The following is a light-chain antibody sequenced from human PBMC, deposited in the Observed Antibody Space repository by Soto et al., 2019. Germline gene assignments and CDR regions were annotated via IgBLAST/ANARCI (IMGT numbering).Light chain of an antibody. CDR3: QQSYSTPRT. V-gene: IGKV1-39*01. J-gene: IGKJ1*01. CDR1: QSISSY. CDR2: AAS. Sequence: DIQMTQSPSSLSASVGDRVTITCRASQSISSYLNWYQQKPGKAPKLLIYAASSLQSGVPSRFSDSGSGTDFTLTISSLQPEGFATYYCQQSYSTPRTFGQGTKVDIK.